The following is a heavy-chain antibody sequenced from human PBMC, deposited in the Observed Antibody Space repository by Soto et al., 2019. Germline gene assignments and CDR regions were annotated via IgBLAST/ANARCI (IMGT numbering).Heavy chain of an antibody. CDR3: ARQDGFGLYYFDY. CDR2: IYPADSDI. J-gene: IGHJ4*02. D-gene: IGHD2-8*01. CDR1: GYSFTAYW. Sequence: GESLKIPCQTSGYSFTAYWVALGRQTPGRGLEWMGIIYPADSDIRYSPSFHGQVTISADRSISTVYLQWTSLKASDTARCFCARQDGFGLYYFDYWGQGTPVTVS. V-gene: IGHV5-51*01.